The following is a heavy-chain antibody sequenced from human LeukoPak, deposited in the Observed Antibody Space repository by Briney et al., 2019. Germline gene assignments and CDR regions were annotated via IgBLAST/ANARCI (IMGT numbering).Heavy chain of an antibody. CDR3: TQYCSSTSCYFL. Sequence: GGSLKLSCAASGFTFSGSAMHWVRQASGKGLEWVGRIRSKANSYATAYAASVKGRFTISRDDPKNTAYLQMNSLKTEDTAVYYCTQYCSSTSCYFLWGQGTLVTVSS. CDR1: GFTFSGSA. CDR2: IRSKANSYAT. D-gene: IGHD2-2*01. V-gene: IGHV3-73*01. J-gene: IGHJ4*02.